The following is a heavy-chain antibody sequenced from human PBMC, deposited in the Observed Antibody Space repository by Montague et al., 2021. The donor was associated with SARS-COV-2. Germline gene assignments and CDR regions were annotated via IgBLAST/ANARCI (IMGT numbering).Heavy chain of an antibody. CDR1: GDSISRSHYF. V-gene: IGHV4-39*02. Sequence: SETLSLTCSVSGDSISRSHYFWAWIRQPPGMGLEWIGSIYFTGKTYYHPSLKSRVTISIDTSKNHFSLRLSSVTAADSAVFYCARWGLNNAFDIWGLGTMITNSS. J-gene: IGHJ3*02. D-gene: IGHD1/OR15-1a*01. CDR2: IYFTGKT. CDR3: ARWGLNNAFDI.